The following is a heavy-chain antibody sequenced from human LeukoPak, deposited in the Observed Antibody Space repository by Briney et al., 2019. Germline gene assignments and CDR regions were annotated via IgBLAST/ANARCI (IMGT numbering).Heavy chain of an antibody. Sequence: ASVKVSCKTSGYIFTNYGISWVRQAPGQGLEWMGWISAYNGNTKYAQKFQDRVTMTTDTSTSTALMELRSLRSDDTAVYYCARSEKAYCGGVCDNYHMDVWGKGTTVTVSS. CDR3: ARSEKAYCGGVCDNYHMDV. CDR1: GYIFTNYG. J-gene: IGHJ6*03. CDR2: ISAYNGNT. V-gene: IGHV1-18*01. D-gene: IGHD2-21*02.